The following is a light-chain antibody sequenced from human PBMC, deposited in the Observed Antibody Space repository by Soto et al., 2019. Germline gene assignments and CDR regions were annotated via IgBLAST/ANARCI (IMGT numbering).Light chain of an antibody. CDR3: LQDYRYPPWT. J-gene: IGKJ1*01. V-gene: IGKV1-6*01. CDR2: AAS. Sequence: AIQMTLSPSSLSASAGDRVTITCRASQDIRNDLGWYQQKPGKAPKLLIYAASSLQTGVPSRFSGSGSGTDFTLTISSLQPEDFATYYCLQDYRYPPWTFGQGTKVEIK. CDR1: QDIRND.